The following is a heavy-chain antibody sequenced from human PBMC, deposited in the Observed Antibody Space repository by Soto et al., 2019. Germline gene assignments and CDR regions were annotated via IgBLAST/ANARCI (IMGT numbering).Heavy chain of an antibody. CDR2: ISGSADGT. CDR1: GFTFDSYS. J-gene: IGHJ3*01. CDR3: AKDTVGGYSFWSGYYSDGLDV. D-gene: IGHD3-3*01. Sequence: EVKLLESGGGLAQPGGSLRLSCVGSGFTFDSYSISWVRQAPGERLQWIAAISGSADGTDYAHSVRGRFTLSSDNAKKTVHLQMDSLRVDDTAVYFCAKDTVGGYSFWSGYYSDGLDVWGQGTLVSVS. V-gene: IGHV3-23*01.